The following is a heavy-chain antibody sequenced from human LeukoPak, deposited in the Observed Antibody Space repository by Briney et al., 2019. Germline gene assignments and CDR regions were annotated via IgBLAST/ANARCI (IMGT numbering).Heavy chain of an antibody. CDR1: GGSISISSHY. V-gene: IGHV4-39*01. J-gene: IGHJ4*02. D-gene: IGHD2-2*01. CDR3: ARLVRYCSTNSCYPFDF. CDR2: MYYNGGT. Sequence: PSETLTLTCTVSGGSISISSHYWAWLRQPPGQGLEWSGSMYYNGGTYYNPSLKSRVTISIDTSKNQFSLKLNSVTSADTAVYYCARLVRYCSTNSCYPFDFWGQGTLVTVSS.